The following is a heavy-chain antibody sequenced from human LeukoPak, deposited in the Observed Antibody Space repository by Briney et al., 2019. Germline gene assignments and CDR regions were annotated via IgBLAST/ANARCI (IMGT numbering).Heavy chain of an antibody. V-gene: IGHV3-30*03. CDR2: ISYDGNNK. J-gene: IGHJ4*02. CDR1: GFTFDSYG. Sequence: PGRSLRLSCAASGFTFDSYGMHWVRQAPGKGLEWVAVISYDGNNKYYANSVKGRFTISRDNSKNTLYLQMNSLRAEDTAVYYCTRERDLSLYYFDYWGQGTLVTVSS. CDR3: TRERDLSLYYFDY.